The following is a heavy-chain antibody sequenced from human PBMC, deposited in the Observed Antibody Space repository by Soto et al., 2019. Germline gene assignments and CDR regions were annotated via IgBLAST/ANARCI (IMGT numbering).Heavy chain of an antibody. Sequence: GGSLRLSCAASGFTFSNAWMSWVRQAPGKGLEWVGRIKSKTDGGTTDYAAPVKGRFTISRDDSKNTLYLQMNSLKTEDTAVYYCTTEGGLVSFPVDYWGQGTLVTVSS. CDR2: IKSKTDGGTT. V-gene: IGHV3-15*01. CDR3: TTEGGLVSFPVDY. CDR1: GFTFSNAW. D-gene: IGHD3-16*01. J-gene: IGHJ4*02.